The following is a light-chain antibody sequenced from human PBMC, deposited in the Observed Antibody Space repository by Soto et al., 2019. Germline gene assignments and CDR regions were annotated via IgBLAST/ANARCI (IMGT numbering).Light chain of an antibody. Sequence: EIVLTQSPGTLSLSPGERATLSCRASQSVSNTYLAWYQQKPGQAPRLLIYDASSRATGIPDRFSGSGSGTDFTLTISRLEPEDFAVYYCQQYGRSPGLFTLGPGTKVGIK. V-gene: IGKV3-20*01. CDR2: DAS. CDR3: QQYGRSPGLFT. J-gene: IGKJ3*01. CDR1: QSVSNTY.